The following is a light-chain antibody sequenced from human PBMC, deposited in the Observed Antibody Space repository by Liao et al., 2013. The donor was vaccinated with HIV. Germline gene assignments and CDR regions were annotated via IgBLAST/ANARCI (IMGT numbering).Light chain of an antibody. J-gene: IGLJ3*02. CDR2: YDS. V-gene: IGLV3-21*04. CDR3: QVWDNTAEHPV. CDR1: NIGSKS. Sequence: SYVLTQPPSVSVAPGKTARITCGGNNIGSKSVHWYQQKPGQAPVVVIYYDSDRPSGIPERFSGSNSGNTATLTVSRVDAGDEADYYCQVWDNTAEHPVFGGGTRLTVL.